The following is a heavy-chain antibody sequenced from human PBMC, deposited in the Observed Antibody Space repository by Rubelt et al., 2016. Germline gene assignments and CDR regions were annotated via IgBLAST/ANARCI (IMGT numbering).Heavy chain of an antibody. Sequence: QLQLQESGPGLVKPSETLSLTCTVSGGSISSSSYYWGWIRQPPGKGLEWIGSIYYSGSTYYNPSLNSRVTISVDTSKNQFSLKLSSVTAADTAVYYCARQLSSGWYRDAFDIWGQGTMVTVSS. V-gene: IGHV4-39*01. CDR2: IYYSGST. CDR1: GGSISSSSYY. CDR3: ARQLSSGWYRDAFDI. D-gene: IGHD6-19*01. J-gene: IGHJ3*02.